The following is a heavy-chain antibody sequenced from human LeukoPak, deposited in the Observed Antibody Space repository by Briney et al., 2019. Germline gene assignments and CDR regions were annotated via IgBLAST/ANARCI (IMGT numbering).Heavy chain of an antibody. D-gene: IGHD3-22*01. Sequence: PSQTLSLTCTVSGGSISSGDYYWSWIRQPPGKGLEWIGYIYYSGSTYYNPSLKSRVTISVDTSKNQFSLKLSSVTAADTAVYYCARVPYYYDSSGYQAHFDYWGQGTLVTVSS. J-gene: IGHJ4*02. CDR1: GGSISSGDYY. CDR2: IYYSGST. V-gene: IGHV4-30-4*01. CDR3: ARVPYYYDSSGYQAHFDY.